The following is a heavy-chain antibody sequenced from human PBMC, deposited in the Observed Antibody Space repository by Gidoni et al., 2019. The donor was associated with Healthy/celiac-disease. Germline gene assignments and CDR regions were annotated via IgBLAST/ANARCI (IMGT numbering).Heavy chain of an antibody. CDR2: INRDGSST. J-gene: IGHJ6*04. CDR3: ARSAGYCSGGSCYWDGMDV. D-gene: IGHD2-15*01. V-gene: IGHV3-74*01. Sequence: EVQLVESGGGLVQPGGSLRLSCAASGFTFSSYWMHWVRQAPGKGLVWVSRINRDGSSTSYADSVKGRFTISRDNAKNTLYLQMNSLRAEDTAVYYCARSAGYCSGGSCYWDGMDVWGKGTTVTVSS. CDR1: GFTFSSYW.